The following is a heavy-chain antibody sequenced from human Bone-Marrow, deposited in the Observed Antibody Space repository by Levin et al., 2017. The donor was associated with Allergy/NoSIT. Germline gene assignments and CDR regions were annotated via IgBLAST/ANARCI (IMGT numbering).Heavy chain of an antibody. V-gene: IGHV3-30*18. D-gene: IGHD4-17*01. CDR2: ISYDGNDQ. Sequence: GASVKVSCAASGFTFSRYGMHWVRQAPGKGLEWVAVISYDGNDQYYADSMKGRITISRDNSKNTVYLQMNSLRVEDTAVYYCAKDLLGDYDDYWGQGTLVTVSA. J-gene: IGHJ4*02. CDR3: AKDLLGDYDDY. CDR1: GFTFSRYG.